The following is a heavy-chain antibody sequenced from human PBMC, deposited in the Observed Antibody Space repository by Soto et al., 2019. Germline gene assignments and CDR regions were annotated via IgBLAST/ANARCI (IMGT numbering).Heavy chain of an antibody. J-gene: IGHJ4*02. CDR3: ASKSNSLYYFDF. D-gene: IGHD5-18*01. CDR2: IYYSGNT. Sequence: SETLSLTCTVSGASITNYYWTWIRPPPGRGLEWIGYIYYSGNTNSNPSLQSRVTITVDTSNNQFSLKLTSVTAADTAVYYCASKSNSLYYFDFWGQGTLVTVSS. CDR1: GASITNYY. V-gene: IGHV4-59*12.